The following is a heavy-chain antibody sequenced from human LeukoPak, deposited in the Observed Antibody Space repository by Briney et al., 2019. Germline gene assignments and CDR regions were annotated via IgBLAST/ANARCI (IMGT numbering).Heavy chain of an antibody. J-gene: IGHJ6*02. D-gene: IGHD2-2*01. CDR2: ISSSSSYT. CDR3: ARDCSSTSCHYGMDV. Sequence: GGSLRLSCAASGFTFSSYSMNWVRQAPGKGLEWVSYISSSSSYTNYADSVKGRFTISRDNAKNSLYLQMNSLRAEDTAVYYCARDCSSTSCHYGMDVWGQGTTVTVSS. CDR1: GFTFSSYS. V-gene: IGHV3-21*05.